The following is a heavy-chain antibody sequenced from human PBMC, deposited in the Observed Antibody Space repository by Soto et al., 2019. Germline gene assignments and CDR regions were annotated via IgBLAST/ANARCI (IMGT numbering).Heavy chain of an antibody. V-gene: IGHV1-8*01. D-gene: IGHD3-9*01. CDR3: ARGRSVRYFDSVPDFGYYYYGMDV. CDR2: MNPNSGNT. J-gene: IGHJ6*02. CDR1: GYTFTSYD. Sequence: QVQLVQSGAEVKKPGASVKVSCKASGYTFTSYDINWERQATGQGLEWMGWMNPNSGNTGYAQKFQGRVTMTRNTSISTAYMELSSLRSEDTAVYYCARGRSVRYFDSVPDFGYYYYGMDVWGQGTTVTVSS.